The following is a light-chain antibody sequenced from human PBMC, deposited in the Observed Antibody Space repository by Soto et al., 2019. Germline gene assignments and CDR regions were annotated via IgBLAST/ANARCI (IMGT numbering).Light chain of an antibody. CDR3: QQYNKWPPST. CDR2: GAS. J-gene: IGKJ2*01. Sequence: EMVMTQSPATLTVSPGDTATLSCRASQSVGSNLAWYQQKPGQAPRLLIYGASTRATGIPARFSGSGSGTDFTHSISSLQSADFAVYFCQQYNKWPPSTFGQGTKLEIK. V-gene: IGKV3-15*01. CDR1: QSVGSN.